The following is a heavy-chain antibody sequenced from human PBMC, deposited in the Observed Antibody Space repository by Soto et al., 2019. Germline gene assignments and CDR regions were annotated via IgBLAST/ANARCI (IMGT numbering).Heavy chain of an antibody. CDR1: GYSFTSYW. V-gene: IGHV5-10-1*01. CDR3: ARQPYSSGWQYYYYGMDV. D-gene: IGHD6-19*01. CDR2: IDPSDSYT. Sequence: GEALKISCKGSGYSFTSYWISWVRQMHGKGLEWMGRIDPSDSYTNYSPSFQGHVTISADKSISTAYLQWSSLKASDTAMYYCARQPYSSGWQYYYYGMDVWGRGTTVTVSS. J-gene: IGHJ6*02.